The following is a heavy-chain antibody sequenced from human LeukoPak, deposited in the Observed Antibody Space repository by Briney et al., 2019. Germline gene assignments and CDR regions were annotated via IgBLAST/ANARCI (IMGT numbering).Heavy chain of an antibody. CDR1: GGSISSYY. J-gene: IGHJ5*02. V-gene: IGHV4-59*08. CDR2: IYYSGST. CDR3: AKGAGPPWFDP. Sequence: PSETLSLTCTVSGGSISSYYWSWIRQPPGKGLEWIGYIYYSGSTNYNPSLKSRVTISVDTSKNQFSMKLSSVTAADTAVYYCAKGAGPPWFDPWGQGTLVTVSS. D-gene: IGHD6-19*01.